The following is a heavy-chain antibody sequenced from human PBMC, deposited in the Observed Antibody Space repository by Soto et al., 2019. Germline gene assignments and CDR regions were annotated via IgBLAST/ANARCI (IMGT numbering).Heavy chain of an antibody. Sequence: GASVKVSCKVSGYTLTELSMHWVRQAPGKGLEWMGGFDPEDGETIYAQKFQGRVTMTEDTSTDTAYMELSSLRSEDTAVYYCARDRPAGYGPKTGIYYYYGMDVWGQGTTVTVSS. CDR3: ARDRPAGYGPKTGIYYYYGMDV. V-gene: IGHV1-24*01. CDR1: GYTLTELS. D-gene: IGHD3-9*01. J-gene: IGHJ6*02. CDR2: FDPEDGET.